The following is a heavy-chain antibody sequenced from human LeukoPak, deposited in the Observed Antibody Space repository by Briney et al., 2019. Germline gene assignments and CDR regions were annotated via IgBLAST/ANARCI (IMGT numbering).Heavy chain of an antibody. J-gene: IGHJ4*02. V-gene: IGHV3-48*03. CDR2: ITSSAI. CDR3: ARRGDY. CDR1: GFTFSSYE. Sequence: GGSLRLSCAASGFTFSSYEMSWVRQAPGKGLEWVSYITSSAIYYADSVKGRFTISRDNAKNSPYLQMNSLRTEDTAIYYCARRGDYWGQGTLVTVPS. D-gene: IGHD3-16*01.